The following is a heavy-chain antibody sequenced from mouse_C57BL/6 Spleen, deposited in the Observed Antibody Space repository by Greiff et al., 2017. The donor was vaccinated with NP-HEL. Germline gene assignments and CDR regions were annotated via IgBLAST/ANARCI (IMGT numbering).Heavy chain of an antibody. J-gene: IGHJ4*01. CDR2: IHPSDSDT. D-gene: IGHD1-1*01. CDR3: ALITTVVARAMDY. Sequence: QVQLQQPGAELVKPGASVKVSCKASGYTFTSYWMHWVKQRPGQGLEWIGRIHPSDSDTNYNQKFKGKATLTVDKSSSTAYMQLSSLISEDSAVYYCALITTVVARAMDYWGQGTSVTVSS. V-gene: IGHV1-74*01. CDR1: GYTFTSYW.